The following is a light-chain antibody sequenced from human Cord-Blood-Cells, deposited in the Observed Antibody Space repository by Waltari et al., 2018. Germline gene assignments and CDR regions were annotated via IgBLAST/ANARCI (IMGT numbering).Light chain of an antibody. CDR3: CSYAGSSTLYV. CDR2: EVS. J-gene: IGLJ1*01. CDR1: SSDVGSYNL. V-gene: IGLV2-23*02. Sequence: QSALTQPASVSGSPGQSITISCTGTSSDVGSYNLVPLYQQHPGKAPKLMIYEVSTRPSGVSNRFSGSKSGNTASLTISGLQAEDEADYYCCSYAGSSTLYVFGTGTKVTVL.